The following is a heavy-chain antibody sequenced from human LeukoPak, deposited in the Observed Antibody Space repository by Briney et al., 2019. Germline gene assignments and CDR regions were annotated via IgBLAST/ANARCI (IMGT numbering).Heavy chain of an antibody. CDR1: GFTFSTYW. CDR2: INSDGSST. J-gene: IGHJ4*02. D-gene: IGHD2-21*02. CDR3: AGPMTEIDY. V-gene: IGHV3-74*01. Sequence: GGSLRLSCAASGFTFSTYWMHWVRQAPGKGLVWVSHINSDGSSTNYADSVKGRFTITRGNAKNTLYLQMNSLRAEDTAVYYCAGPMTEIDYWGQGTLVTVSS.